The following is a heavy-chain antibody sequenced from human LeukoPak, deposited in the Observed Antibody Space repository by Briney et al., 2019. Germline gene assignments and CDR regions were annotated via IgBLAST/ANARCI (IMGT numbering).Heavy chain of an antibody. CDR1: GFTFSSYG. D-gene: IGHD3/OR15-3a*01. V-gene: IGHV3-30*03. CDR3: ARTSI. CDR2: ISYDGSNK. J-gene: IGHJ3*02. Sequence: GRSLGLSCAASGFTFSSYGMHWVRQAPGKGLEWVAVISYDGSNKYYADSVKGRFTISRDNSKNTLYLQMNSLRAEDTAVYYCARTSIWGQGTMVTVSS.